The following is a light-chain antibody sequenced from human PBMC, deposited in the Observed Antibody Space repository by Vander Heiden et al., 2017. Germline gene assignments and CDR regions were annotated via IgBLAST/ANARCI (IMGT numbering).Light chain of an antibody. CDR3: QQYNAYPWT. CDR2: KAS. CDR1: QTFSNY. J-gene: IGKJ1*01. Sequence: DIQMNQSHSTLSASVGDRVTITCRASQTFSNYLAWYQQKPGNAPKLLIYKASTLKSGVPSRFSGRGSGTEFTLTISSLQPDDFATYYCQQYNAYPWTFGQGTRVEI. V-gene: IGKV1-5*03.